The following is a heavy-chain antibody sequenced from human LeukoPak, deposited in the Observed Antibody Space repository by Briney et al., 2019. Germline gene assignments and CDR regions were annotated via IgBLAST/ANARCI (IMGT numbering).Heavy chain of an antibody. Sequence: GGTLRLSCAASGFTFDDYGMSWVRQAPGKGLEWVSGINWNGGSTGYADSVKGRFTISRDNAKNSLYLQMNSLRAEDTALYYCARGVGATTSHAFDIWGQGTMVTVSS. V-gene: IGHV3-20*04. CDR3: ARGVGATTSHAFDI. CDR2: INWNGGST. D-gene: IGHD1-26*01. CDR1: GFTFDDYG. J-gene: IGHJ3*02.